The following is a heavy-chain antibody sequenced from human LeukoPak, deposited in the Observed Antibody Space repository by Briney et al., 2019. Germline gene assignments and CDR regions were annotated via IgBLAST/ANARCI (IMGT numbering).Heavy chain of an antibody. Sequence: GGSLRLSCAASGITFSSYSMNWVRQAPGKGLEWVSCISSSSSYIYYADSVKGRFTISRDNAKNSLYLQMNSLRGEDTAVYYCAKGSKEVLFTRNHYMDVWGKGTTVTSSS. CDR1: GITFSSYS. J-gene: IGHJ6*03. D-gene: IGHD1-14*01. V-gene: IGHV3-21*01. CDR3: AKGSKEVLFTRNHYMDV. CDR2: ISSSSSYI.